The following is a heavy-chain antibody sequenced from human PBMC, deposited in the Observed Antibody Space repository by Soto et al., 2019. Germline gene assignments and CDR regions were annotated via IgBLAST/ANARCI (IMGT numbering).Heavy chain of an antibody. CDR1: GGSISSSSYY. D-gene: IGHD6-19*01. J-gene: IGHJ4*02. CDR3: ARHVAIAVAGYFDD. Sequence: SETLSLTCTVSGGSISSSSYYWGWIRQPPGKGLEWIGSIYYSGSTYYNPSLKSRVTISVDTSKNQFSLKLSSVTAADTAVYYCARHVAIAVAGYFDDWDQGALVTVSS. V-gene: IGHV4-39*01. CDR2: IYYSGST.